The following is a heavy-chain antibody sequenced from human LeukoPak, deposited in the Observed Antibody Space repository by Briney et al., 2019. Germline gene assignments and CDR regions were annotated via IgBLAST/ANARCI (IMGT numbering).Heavy chain of an antibody. Sequence: GASVKVSCKASGFTFTISSVQWVRQARGQRLEWLGWIVVGSGNTNYQQKSQERVTITRDVSTSTAYMELSSLRSEDTAVYYCAAGLTPGDYGMDVWGQGTTVTVSS. J-gene: IGHJ6*02. V-gene: IGHV1-58*01. CDR3: AAGLTPGDYGMDV. D-gene: IGHD7-27*01. CDR2: IVVGSGNT. CDR1: GFTFTISS.